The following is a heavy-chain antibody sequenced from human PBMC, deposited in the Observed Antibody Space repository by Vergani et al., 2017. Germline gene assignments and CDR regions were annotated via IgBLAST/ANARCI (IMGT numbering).Heavy chain of an antibody. CDR3: TKGSRGYTGYFFDY. CDR2: ISYDGSNK. V-gene: IGHV3-30-3*02. CDR1: GFDFSSYA. D-gene: IGHD5-12*01. Sequence: QGHLVESGGGVVQPGRSLRLSCVASGFDFSSYAMHWVRQAPGKGLEWVAVISYDGSNKYYADSVKGHFTISRDNFKNTLHLQMNSLRADDTAVYYCTKGSRGYTGYFFDYWGQGTLATVSS. J-gene: IGHJ4*02.